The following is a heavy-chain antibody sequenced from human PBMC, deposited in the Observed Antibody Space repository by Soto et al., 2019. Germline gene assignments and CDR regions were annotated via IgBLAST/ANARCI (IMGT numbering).Heavy chain of an antibody. CDR1: GYSISSSNW. CDR2: IYYSGTT. J-gene: IGHJ4*02. Sequence: QVQLQESGPGLVKPSDTLSLTCAVSGYSISSSNWWGWIRQPPGKGLEWIGYIYYSGTTYYNPSLQARVTMSVDTSKNQFSLKLTSVTAVDTAVSYCARREIQGPIDYWGQGTLVTVSS. D-gene: IGHD1-26*01. CDR3: ARREIQGPIDY. V-gene: IGHV4-28*01.